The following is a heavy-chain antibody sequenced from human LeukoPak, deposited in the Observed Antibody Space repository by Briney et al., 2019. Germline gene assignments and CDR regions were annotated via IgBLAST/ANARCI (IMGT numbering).Heavy chain of an antibody. CDR1: GGSISSYY. V-gene: IGHV4-59*12. D-gene: IGHD3-22*01. CDR3: ARDAPFNYYDSSGWVDY. CDR2: IYYSGST. Sequence: PSETLPLTCTVSGGSISSYYWSWIRQPPGKGLEWIGYIYYSGSTNYNPSLKSRVTISVDTSKNQFSLRLNSVTAADTAVYYCARDAPFNYYDSSGWVDYWGQGTLVTVSS. J-gene: IGHJ4*02.